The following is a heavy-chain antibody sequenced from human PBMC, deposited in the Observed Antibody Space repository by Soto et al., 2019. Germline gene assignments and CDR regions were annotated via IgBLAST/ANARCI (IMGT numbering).Heavy chain of an antibody. CDR3: ARSPYCGGDCYPPTLNWFDP. Sequence: SETLSLTCTVSGGSISSSSYYWGWIRQPPGKGLEWIGSIYYSGSTYYNPSLKSRVTISVDTSKNQFSLKLSSVTAADTAVYYCARSPYCGGDCYPPTLNWFDPWGQGTLVTVSS. J-gene: IGHJ5*02. CDR1: GGSISSSSYY. CDR2: IYYSGST. V-gene: IGHV4-39*01. D-gene: IGHD2-21*02.